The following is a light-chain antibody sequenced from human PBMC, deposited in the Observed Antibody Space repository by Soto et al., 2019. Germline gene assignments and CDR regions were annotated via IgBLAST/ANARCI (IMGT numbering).Light chain of an antibody. J-gene: IGKJ2*01. CDR1: QSISSY. CDR3: QQSYSTLPYT. CDR2: AAS. Sequence: DIQMTQSPSSLSASVGDRVTITCRASQSISSYLNWYQQKPGKAPKLLVYAASSLQSGVPSRFSGSGSGTDFTLTICSSLPEDFATYYCQQSYSTLPYTFGQGTKLEIK. V-gene: IGKV1-39*01.